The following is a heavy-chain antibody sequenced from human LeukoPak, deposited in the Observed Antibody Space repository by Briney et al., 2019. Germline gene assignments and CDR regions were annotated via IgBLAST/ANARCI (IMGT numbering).Heavy chain of an antibody. D-gene: IGHD3-22*01. Sequence: PSETLSLTCTVSGGSISSYYWSWIRQPPGEGLEWIGYIYYSGSTNYNPSLKSPVTISVDPSKNQFSLKLSSVTAADTAVYYCAREFDSSGLDYWGQGTLVTVSS. V-gene: IGHV4-59*01. J-gene: IGHJ4*02. CDR2: IYYSGST. CDR3: AREFDSSGLDY. CDR1: GGSISSYY.